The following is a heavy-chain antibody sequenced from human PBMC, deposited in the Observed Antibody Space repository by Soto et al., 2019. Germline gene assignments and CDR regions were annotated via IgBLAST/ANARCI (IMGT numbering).Heavy chain of an antibody. Sequence: SETLSLTCAVYGGSFSGYYWSWIRQPPGKGLEWIGEINHSGSTNYNPSLKSRVTISVDTSKNQFSLKLSSVTAADTAVYYCARGRDGYKDFDSWGQGTLFTVSS. D-gene: IGHD5-12*01. CDR1: GGSFSGYY. CDR2: INHSGST. CDR3: ARGRDGYKDFDS. J-gene: IGHJ4*02. V-gene: IGHV4-34*01.